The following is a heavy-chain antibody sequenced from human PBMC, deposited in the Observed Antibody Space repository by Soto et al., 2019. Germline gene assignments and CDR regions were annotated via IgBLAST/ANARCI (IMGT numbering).Heavy chain of an antibody. D-gene: IGHD6-19*01. J-gene: IGHJ4*02. V-gene: IGHV3-21*01. CDR1: GFTFSSYA. Sequence: GGSLRLSCAASGFTFSSYAMNWVRQTQEKGLEWVSSISSTSSYTHYSDSVKGRFTISRDNADNSLFLQMNSLRAEDTATYYCARDLALAGNYWGQGVLVTVSS. CDR2: ISSTSSYT. CDR3: ARDLALAGNY.